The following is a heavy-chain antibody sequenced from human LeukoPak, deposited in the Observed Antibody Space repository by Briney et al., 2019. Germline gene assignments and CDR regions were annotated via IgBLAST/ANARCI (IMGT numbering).Heavy chain of an antibody. CDR3: ARRWNYKGGFDV. D-gene: IGHD1-7*01. CDR1: GGFISSGTHY. CDR2: IFTSGSP. Sequence: PSQTLSLTCDVSGGFISSGTHYWMWVRQPVGKGLEWLGRIFTSGSPTYNSSLESRLIISIDKSKNQFSLKLRSVTAADTAVYYCARRWNYKGGFDVWGRGTLVTVSS. J-gene: IGHJ3*01. V-gene: IGHV4-61*02.